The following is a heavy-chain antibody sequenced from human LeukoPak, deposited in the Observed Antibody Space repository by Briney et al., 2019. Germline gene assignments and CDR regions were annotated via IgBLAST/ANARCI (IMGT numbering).Heavy chain of an antibody. D-gene: IGHD3-22*01. CDR1: GYFISSGYY. CDR2: IYHSGDS. J-gene: IGHJ5*02. V-gene: IGHV4-38-2*02. Sequence: SETLSLTCSVSGYFISSGYYWGWIRQPPGEGLEWIATIYHSGDSYYSSSLKSRVTISVDTPKNQFSLKLSSVTAADTAVYYCARVPSSGYYYYWFDPWGQGTLVTVSS. CDR3: ARVPSSGYYYYWFDP.